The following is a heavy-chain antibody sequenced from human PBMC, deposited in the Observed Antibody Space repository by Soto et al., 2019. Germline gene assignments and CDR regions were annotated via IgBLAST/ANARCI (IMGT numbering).Heavy chain of an antibody. CDR1: GFTFSSYG. V-gene: IGHV3-30*18. Sequence: SLGLSCAASGFTFSSYGMHWVRQAPGKGLEWVAVISYDGSNKYYADSVKGRFTISRDNSKNTLYLQMNSLRAEDTAVYYCAKARIVVVIDTEFDYWGQGTLVTVSS. CDR2: ISYDGSNK. J-gene: IGHJ4*02. CDR3: AKARIVVVIDTEFDY. D-gene: IGHD3-22*01.